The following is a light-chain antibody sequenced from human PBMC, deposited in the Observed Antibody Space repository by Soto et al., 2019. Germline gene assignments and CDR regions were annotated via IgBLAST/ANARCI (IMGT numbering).Light chain of an antibody. CDR3: QQYNNWPWT. CDR1: QSISSW. CDR2: AAS. Sequence: IQMTQSPSTLSASLLYRFTITFRSSQSISSWLAWYQQKPGKAPKLLIYAASSLQSGVPSRFSGSGSGTDFTLTISSLQSEDFAVYYCQQYNNWPWTFGQGTKV. V-gene: IGKV1-5*01. J-gene: IGKJ1*01.